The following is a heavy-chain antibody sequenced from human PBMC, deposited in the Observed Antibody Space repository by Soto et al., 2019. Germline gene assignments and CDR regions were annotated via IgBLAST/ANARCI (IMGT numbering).Heavy chain of an antibody. J-gene: IGHJ4*02. CDR2: IKQDGSER. CDR1: GFTFNRYW. CDR3: TRTISALPGDDY. Sequence: EVQLVESGGGLVQPGGSLRLSCAASGFTFNRYWMGWVRQAPGKGPEWLANIKQDGSERYYVDSVKGRFTISRDNVKTSVYLQMNSLRAGDTAVYYCTRTISALPGDDYWGQGNLVTVSS. V-gene: IGHV3-7*01. D-gene: IGHD6-6*01.